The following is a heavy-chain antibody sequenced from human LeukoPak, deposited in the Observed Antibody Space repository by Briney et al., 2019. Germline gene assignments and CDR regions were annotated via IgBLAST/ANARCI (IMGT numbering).Heavy chain of an antibody. CDR2: IRSKANSYAT. CDR1: GFTFSCSA. J-gene: IGHJ4*02. V-gene: IGHV3-73*01. D-gene: IGHD6-13*01. CDR3: ARERDSSSLQIDY. Sequence: GGSLRLSCAASGFTFSCSAMHWVRQASGKGLEWVGRIRSKANSYATAYAASVKGRFTISRDDSKNTAYLQMNSLKTEDTAVYYCARERDSSSLQIDYWGQGTLVTVSS.